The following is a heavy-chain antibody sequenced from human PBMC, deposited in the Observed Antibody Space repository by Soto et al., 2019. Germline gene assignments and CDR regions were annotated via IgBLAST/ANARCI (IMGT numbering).Heavy chain of an antibody. Sequence: SETLSLTCNVSDDSLSTYYCSWIRQPAWKGLEWIGRIYASGITNYNPSLKGRVSMSVDTSKKQFSLRMISVTAADTAMYYCARYAMTRGGWFRPWGQGVLVTVSS. J-gene: IGHJ5*02. CDR1: DDSLSTYY. CDR3: ARYAMTRGGWFRP. CDR2: IYASGIT. D-gene: IGHD2-8*01. V-gene: IGHV4-4*07.